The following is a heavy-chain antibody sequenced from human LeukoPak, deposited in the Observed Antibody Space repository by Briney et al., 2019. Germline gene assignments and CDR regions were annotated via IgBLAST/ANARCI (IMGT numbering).Heavy chain of an antibody. CDR2: IRYDGSNK. J-gene: IGHJ4*02. V-gene: IGHV3-30*02. CDR3: AKSRHMVRGVTPFDY. Sequence: PGGSLRLSCGPSGFTFSSYGMHWVRQAPGKGLEWVAFIRYDGSNKYYADSVKGRFTISRDNSKNTLYLQMNSLRAEDTAVYYCAKSRHMVRGVTPFDYWGQGTLVTVSS. CDR1: GFTFSSYG. D-gene: IGHD3-10*01.